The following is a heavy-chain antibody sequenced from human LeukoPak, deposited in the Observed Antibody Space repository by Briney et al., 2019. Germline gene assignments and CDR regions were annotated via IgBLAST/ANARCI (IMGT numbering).Heavy chain of an antibody. J-gene: IGHJ4*02. CDR1: GFTFSSYA. D-gene: IGHD6-6*01. CDR2: ISYDGSNK. CDR3: ARPYSSSSGY. V-gene: IGHV3-30*01. Sequence: GGSLRPSCAASGFTFSSYAMHCVRQAPGKGLEWGAVISYDGSNKYYADSVKGRFTISRDNSKHTLYLQMTSLRAEDTAVYYCARPYSSSSGYWGQGTLVTVS.